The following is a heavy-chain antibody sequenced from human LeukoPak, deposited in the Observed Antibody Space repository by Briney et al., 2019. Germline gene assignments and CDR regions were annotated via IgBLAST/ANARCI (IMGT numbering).Heavy chain of an antibody. V-gene: IGHV4-61*08. CDR2: IYYSGST. Sequence: SETLSLTCAVSGGSISSGGYSWSWIRQPPGKGLEWIGYIYYSGSTNYNPSLKSRVTISVDTSKNQFSLKLSSVTAADTAVYYCARGRYGSGSTFDYWGQGTLVTVSS. D-gene: IGHD3-10*01. CDR1: GGSISSGGYS. CDR3: ARGRYGSGSTFDY. J-gene: IGHJ4*02.